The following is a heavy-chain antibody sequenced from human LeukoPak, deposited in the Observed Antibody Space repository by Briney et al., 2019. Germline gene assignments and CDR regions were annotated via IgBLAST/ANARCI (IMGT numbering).Heavy chain of an antibody. CDR3: AKDRVDTFNWFDP. J-gene: IGHJ5*02. D-gene: IGHD5-18*01. CDR2: ISYDGSKK. CDR1: GFTFRSYG. Sequence: GRSLRLSCAASGFTFRSYGMHWVRQAPGKGLEWVAVISYDGSKKYYADFVKGRFTISRDDSKNTLYLQMNSLRAEDTAVYYCAKDRVDTFNWFDPWGQGTLVTVSS. V-gene: IGHV3-30*18.